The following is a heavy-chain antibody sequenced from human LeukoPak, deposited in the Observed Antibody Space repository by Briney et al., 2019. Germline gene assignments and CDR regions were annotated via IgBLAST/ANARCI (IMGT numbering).Heavy chain of an antibody. Sequence: AGGSLRLSCAASGFTFSSYAMSWVRQAPGKGLEWVSAISGSGGSTYYADSVKGRFTISGDNSKNTLYLQMNSLRAEDTAVYYCAKPGYDILTGYYPTYWYFDLWGRGTLVTVSS. D-gene: IGHD3-9*01. J-gene: IGHJ2*01. V-gene: IGHV3-23*01. CDR3: AKPGYDILTGYYPTYWYFDL. CDR1: GFTFSSYA. CDR2: ISGSGGST.